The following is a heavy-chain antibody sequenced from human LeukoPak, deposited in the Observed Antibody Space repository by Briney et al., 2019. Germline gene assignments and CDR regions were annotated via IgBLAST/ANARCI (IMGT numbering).Heavy chain of an antibody. CDR1: GFTFSSYG. J-gene: IGHJ4*02. V-gene: IGHV3-33*01. CDR3: ARDCCSSTSCYCAALDY. D-gene: IGHD2-2*01. CDR2: IWYDGSNK. Sequence: GGSLRLSCAASGFTFSSYGMHWVRQAPGKGLEWVAVIWYDGSNKYYADSVKGRFTISRDNSKNTLYLQMNSLRAEDTAVYYCARDCCSSTSCYCAALDYWGQGTLVTVSS.